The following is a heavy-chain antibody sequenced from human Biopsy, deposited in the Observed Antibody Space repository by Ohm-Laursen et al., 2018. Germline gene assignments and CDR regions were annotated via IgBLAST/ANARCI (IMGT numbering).Heavy chain of an antibody. CDR2: IYASETT. CDR3: AREFTYNYGAKGALGI. J-gene: IGHJ3*02. D-gene: IGHD4/OR15-4a*01. Sequence: SETLSLTCTVSGGSLSGYSWNWIRQPAGQGLEWIGRIYASETTHFNPSLRSRLIMSVDTSRNQFSLRPSSVTAADTAIYYCAREFTYNYGAKGALGIWGQGTKVTVSS. CDR1: GGSLSGYS. V-gene: IGHV4-4*07.